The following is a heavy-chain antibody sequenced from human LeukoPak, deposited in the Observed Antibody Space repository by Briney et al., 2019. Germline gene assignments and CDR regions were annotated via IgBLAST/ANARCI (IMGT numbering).Heavy chain of an antibody. V-gene: IGHV3-48*03. Sequence: GGSLRLSCAASGFTFSSYEMNWVRQAPGKGLEWVSYISSSGSTIYYADSVKGRFTISRDNAKNSLYLRMNSLRAEDTAVYYCARFIAAPYYFDYWGRGTLVTVSS. CDR3: ARFIAAPYYFDY. D-gene: IGHD6-13*01. CDR1: GFTFSSYE. CDR2: ISSSGSTI. J-gene: IGHJ4*02.